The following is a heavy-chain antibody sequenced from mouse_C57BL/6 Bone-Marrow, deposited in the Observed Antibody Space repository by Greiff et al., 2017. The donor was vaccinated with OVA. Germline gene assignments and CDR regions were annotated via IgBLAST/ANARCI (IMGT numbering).Heavy chain of an antibody. CDR3: AREAYYGSSPWFAY. J-gene: IGHJ3*01. Sequence: QVQLQQPGAELVKPGASVKLSCKASGYTFTSYWMQWVKQRPGQGLEWIGEIDPSDSYTNYNQKFKGKAKLTVDTSSSTAYMQLSSLTSEDSAVYYCAREAYYGSSPWFAYWGQGTLVTVSA. CDR2: IDPSDSYT. CDR1: GYTFTSYW. D-gene: IGHD1-1*01. V-gene: IGHV1-50*01.